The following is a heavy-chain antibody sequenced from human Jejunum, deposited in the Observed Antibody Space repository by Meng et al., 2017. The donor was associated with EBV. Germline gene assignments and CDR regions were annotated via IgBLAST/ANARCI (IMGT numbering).Heavy chain of an antibody. Sequence: GERVGAGGCWVQRGGVLGRWWADGGFSFKSHTMSWVRQAPGKGLEWVSAIADSGGSTYYTDSVKGRFTIDRDNSKNTLYLQMNSLRAEDTAVYYCAKLTRAWGQGTLVTVSS. J-gene: IGHJ5*02. V-gene: IGHV3-23*04. CDR2: IADSGGST. CDR3: AKLTRA. CDR1: GFSFKSHT.